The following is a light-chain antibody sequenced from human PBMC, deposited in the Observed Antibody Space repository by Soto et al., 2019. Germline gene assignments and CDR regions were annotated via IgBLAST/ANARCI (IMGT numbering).Light chain of an antibody. CDR1: SSDVGGYNN. V-gene: IGLV2-8*01. CDR2: EVS. J-gene: IGLJ1*01. CDR3: SSYAGSNPYG. Sequence: QSVLTQPPYASGSPGQSVTISCTGTSSDVGGYNNVSSYQQHPGKAPKLMIYEVSKRPSGVPDRFSGSKSGNTASLTVSGLQAEDEADYYCSSYAGSNPYGFGTGTKV.